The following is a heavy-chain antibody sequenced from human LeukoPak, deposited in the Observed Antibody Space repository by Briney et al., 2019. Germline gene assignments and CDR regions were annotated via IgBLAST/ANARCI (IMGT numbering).Heavy chain of an antibody. Sequence: PGGSLRLSCAASGFTFSSYAMSWVRQAPGKGLEWVSAISGSGGSTYYADSVKGRFTISRDNSKNTLYLQMNSLRAEDTAVYYCAKDQGRIMITFGGVRRPKVAFFFWGQGTLVTVSS. V-gene: IGHV3-23*01. J-gene: IGHJ4*02. D-gene: IGHD3-16*01. CDR3: AKDQGRIMITFGGVRRPKVAFFF. CDR2: ISGSGGST. CDR1: GFTFSSYA.